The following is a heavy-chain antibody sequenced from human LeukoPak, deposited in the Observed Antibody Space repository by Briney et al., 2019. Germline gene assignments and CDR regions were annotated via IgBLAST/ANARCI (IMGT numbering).Heavy chain of an antibody. D-gene: IGHD3-3*01. CDR2: INHSGST. CDR1: GGSFSGYY. V-gene: IGHV4-34*01. J-gene: IGHJ5*02. CDR3: ARGSVYYDFWSSPGYWFDP. Sequence: PSETLSLTCAVYGGSFSGYYWSWIRQPPGKGLEWIGEINHSGSTNYNPSLKSRVTISVDTSKNQFSLKLSSVTAADTAVYYCARGSVYYDFWSSPGYWFDPWGQGTLVTVSS.